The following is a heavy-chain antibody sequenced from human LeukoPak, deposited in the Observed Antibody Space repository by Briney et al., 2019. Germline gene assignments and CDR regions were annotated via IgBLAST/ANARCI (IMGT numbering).Heavy chain of an antibody. D-gene: IGHD6-13*01. Sequence: SQTLSLTCTVSGGATSSHYWSWIREPPGNGLECSGYIYYSGTTNYTPSLKSRVTISVDTSNNQFSLKLSSVTAADTAVYYCARDQAWGAAAGFDYWGQGTLVTVSS. J-gene: IGHJ4*02. V-gene: IGHV4-59*11. CDR3: ARDQAWGAAAGFDY. CDR1: GGATSSHY. CDR2: IYYSGTT.